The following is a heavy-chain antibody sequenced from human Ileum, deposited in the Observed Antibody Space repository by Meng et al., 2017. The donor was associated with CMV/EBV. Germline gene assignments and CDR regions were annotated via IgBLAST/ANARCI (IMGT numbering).Heavy chain of an antibody. CDR3: ARGLASGWPDY. D-gene: IGHD3-10*01. CDR1: GGSFTGYY. CDR2: ITHSGRT. V-gene: IGHV4-34*01. J-gene: IGHJ4*02. Sequence: QVQLPQWGAGLLKPSETLPLTCAVFGGSFTGYYWSWFRQSPGKGLEWIGEITHSGRTSYNLSLKSRVTISVDMSKYQFSLKLTSVTAADTAIYYCARGLASGWPDYWGQGTLVTVSS.